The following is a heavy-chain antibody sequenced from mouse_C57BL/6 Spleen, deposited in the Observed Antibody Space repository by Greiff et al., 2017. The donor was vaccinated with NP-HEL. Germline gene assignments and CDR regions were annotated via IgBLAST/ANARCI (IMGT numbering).Heavy chain of an antibody. CDR2: IYPRSGNT. CDR1: GYTFTSYG. Sequence: VQLQESGAELARPGASVKLSCKASGYTFTSYGISWVKQRTGQGLEWIGEIYPRSGNTYYNEKFKGKATPTADKSSSTAYMELRSLTSEDSAVYFCARVYYYGSTGYYFDYWGQGTTLTVSS. CDR3: ARVYYYGSTGYYFDY. D-gene: IGHD1-1*01. J-gene: IGHJ2*01. V-gene: IGHV1-81*01.